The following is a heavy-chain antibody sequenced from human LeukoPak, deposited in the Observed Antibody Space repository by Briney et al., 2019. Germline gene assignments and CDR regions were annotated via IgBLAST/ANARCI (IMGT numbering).Heavy chain of an antibody. D-gene: IGHD2-2*01. CDR2: ISGSGGST. CDR1: GFTVSSNY. V-gene: IGHV3-53*05. Sequence: GGSLRLSCAASGFTVSSNYMSWVRQAPGKGLEWVSAISGSGGSTYYADSVKGRFTISRDNSKNTLYLQMNSLRAEDTAVYYCARGPVPAAKLDYWGQGTLVTVSS. CDR3: ARGPVPAAKLDY. J-gene: IGHJ4*02.